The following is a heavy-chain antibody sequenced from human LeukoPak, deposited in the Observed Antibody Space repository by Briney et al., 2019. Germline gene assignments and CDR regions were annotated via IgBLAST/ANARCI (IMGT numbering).Heavy chain of an antibody. J-gene: IGHJ4*02. CDR1: GFTFSSYS. CDR3: ARGSGSYRPLDY. V-gene: IGHV3-21*01. CDR2: ISSSSTYI. D-gene: IGHD1-26*01. Sequence: GGSLRLSCAASGFTFSSYSMNWVRHAPGKGLEWVSSISSSSTYIYYADSVKGRFTISRDNAKNSLYLQMNSLRAEDTAIYYCARGSGSYRPLDYWGQGTLVTVSS.